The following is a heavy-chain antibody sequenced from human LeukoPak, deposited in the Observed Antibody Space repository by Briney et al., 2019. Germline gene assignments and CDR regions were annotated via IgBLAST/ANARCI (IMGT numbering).Heavy chain of an antibody. J-gene: IGHJ4*02. CDR1: GYSFTSYW. Sequence: GESLKISCKGSGYSFTSYWIGWVRQMPGKGLEWMGIIYPGDSDTRYSPPFQGQVTISADKSISTAYLQWSSLKASDTAMYYCARLSYPNVDTAMVDYWGQGTLVTVSS. CDR3: ARLSYPNVDTAMVDY. CDR2: IYPGDSDT. D-gene: IGHD5-18*01. V-gene: IGHV5-51*01.